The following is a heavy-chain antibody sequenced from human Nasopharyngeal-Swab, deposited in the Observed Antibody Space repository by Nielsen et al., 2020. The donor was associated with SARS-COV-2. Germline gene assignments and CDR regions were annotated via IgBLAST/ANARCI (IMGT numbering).Heavy chain of an antibody. J-gene: IGHJ5*02. CDR3: ARGLSSYSSSTRWFDP. Sequence: SETLSLTCAVYGGSFSGYYWSWIRQPPGKGLEWIGEINHSGSTNYNPSLKSRVTISVDTSKNQFFLKLSSVTAADTAVYYCARGLSSYSSSTRWFDPWGQGTLVTVSS. CDR1: GGSFSGYY. D-gene: IGHD6-13*01. V-gene: IGHV4-34*01. CDR2: INHSGST.